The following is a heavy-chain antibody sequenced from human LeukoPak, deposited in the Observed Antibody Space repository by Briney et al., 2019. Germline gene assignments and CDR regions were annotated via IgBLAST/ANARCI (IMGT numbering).Heavy chain of an antibody. CDR3: ARGLFDMNTIRPFPFDL. CDR1: GGSFSGYY. V-gene: IGHV4-34*01. D-gene: IGHD5-24*01. J-gene: IGHJ4*02. Sequence: SETLSLTCAVYGGSFSGYYWNWIRQPPEMGLEWIGQIFHSGGTKYNGSLRSRVTISVDTSKNQFSLKLNSVTATDTAVYYCARGLFDMNTIRPFPFDLWGQGTLVTVSS. CDR2: IFHSGGT.